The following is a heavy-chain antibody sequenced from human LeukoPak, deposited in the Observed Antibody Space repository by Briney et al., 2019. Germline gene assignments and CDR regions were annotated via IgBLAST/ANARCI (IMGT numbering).Heavy chain of an antibody. V-gene: IGHV1-69*05. CDR2: IIPIFGTA. Sequence: SVKVSCKASGGTFSSYAISWVRQAPGQGLEWMGRIIPIFGTANYAQKFQGRVTITTDESTSTAYMELSSLRSEDTAVYYCAYGDYDWHFDLWGRGTLVTVSS. CDR1: GGTFSSYA. D-gene: IGHD4-17*01. J-gene: IGHJ2*01. CDR3: AYGDYDWHFDL.